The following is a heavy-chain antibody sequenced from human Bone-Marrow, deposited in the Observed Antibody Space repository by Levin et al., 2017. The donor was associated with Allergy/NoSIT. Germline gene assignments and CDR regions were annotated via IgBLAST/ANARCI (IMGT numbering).Heavy chain of an antibody. J-gene: IGHJ6*02. Sequence: SETLSLTCTVSGGSINNYYWSWIRQPAGKGLEWIGRIYSSGSTDYIPSLKSRITMSVETSKNQFSLMLNSVPAADTAVYYCARGGQVMDVWGQGTTVTVSS. V-gene: IGHV4-4*07. CDR1: GGSINNYY. D-gene: IGHD3-16*01. CDR3: ARGGQVMDV. CDR2: IYSSGST.